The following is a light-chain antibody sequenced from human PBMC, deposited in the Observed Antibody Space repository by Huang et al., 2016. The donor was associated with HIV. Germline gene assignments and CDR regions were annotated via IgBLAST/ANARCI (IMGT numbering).Light chain of an antibody. CDR2: DAS. CDR3: HQSSQLPVT. Sequence: EIVLTQSPDFQSVTPKERVTITCRASQTVGRSLHWYQQKPGQSPKLLIKDASQSVSGVPSRFTGSGFGTDFTLIIHSLEDEDIATYYCHQSSQLPVTFGQGTKLEIK. V-gene: IGKV6-21*01. J-gene: IGKJ2*01. CDR1: QTVGRS.